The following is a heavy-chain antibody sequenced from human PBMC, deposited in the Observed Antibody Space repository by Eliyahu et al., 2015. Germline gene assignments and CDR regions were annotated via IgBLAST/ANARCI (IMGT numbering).Heavy chain of an antibody. V-gene: IGHV4-4*07. CDR3: VRDPGRFDP. CDR2: VYXTGTT. CDR1: GVSISXXY. J-gene: IGHJ5*02. Sequence: QVVLQESGPGLVKPSXTLALTCNXSGVSISXXYWXWIRQSAGKGLEWIGRVYXTGTTNYNPSLKSRVTMSLDTSKNQFSMKMHSLTAADTAVYYCVRDPGRFDPWGQGTLVTVSS. D-gene: IGHD3-10*01.